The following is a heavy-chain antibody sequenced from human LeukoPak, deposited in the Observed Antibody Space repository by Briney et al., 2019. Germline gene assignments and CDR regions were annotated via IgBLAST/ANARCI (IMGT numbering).Heavy chain of an antibody. D-gene: IGHD3-9*01. Sequence: GSLRLSCAASGFTFSSYGMSWIRQPPGKGLEWIGYIYNSGSTSYNPSLRSRVTISVDTSKNQFSLKLSSVTAADTAVYYCARGNDILTGRPNMSYYYYYYYMDVWGKGTTVTVSS. CDR1: GFTFSSYG. V-gene: IGHV4-59*01. CDR3: ARGNDILTGRPNMSYYYYYYYMDV. CDR2: IYNSGST. J-gene: IGHJ6*03.